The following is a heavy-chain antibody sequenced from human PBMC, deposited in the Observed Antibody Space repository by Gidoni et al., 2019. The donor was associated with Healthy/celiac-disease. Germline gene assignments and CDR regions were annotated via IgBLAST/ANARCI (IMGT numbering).Heavy chain of an antibody. CDR2: IWYDGSNK. Sequence: QAPGKGLEWVAVIWYDGSNKYYADSVKGRFTISRDNSKNTLYLQMNSLRAEDTAVYYCAREHSSGYYPPGDYFDYWGQGTLVTVSS. J-gene: IGHJ4*02. CDR3: AREHSSGYYPPGDYFDY. V-gene: IGHV3-33*01. D-gene: IGHD3-22*01.